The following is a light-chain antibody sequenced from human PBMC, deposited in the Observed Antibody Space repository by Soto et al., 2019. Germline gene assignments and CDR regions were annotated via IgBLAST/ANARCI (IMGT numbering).Light chain of an antibody. CDR2: DVS. CDR1: SADVPSSNF. J-gene: IGLJ1*01. CDR3: TSYRRGPLYV. V-gene: IGLV2-14*03. Sequence: QSALTQPASVSGSPGQSITISCTWISADVPSSNFVSWYQHRPGKAPRLILYDVSHRPSGASNRFSGSKAGDTASLTISGLQLEDEADYYCTSYRRGPLYVFGTGTKVTVL.